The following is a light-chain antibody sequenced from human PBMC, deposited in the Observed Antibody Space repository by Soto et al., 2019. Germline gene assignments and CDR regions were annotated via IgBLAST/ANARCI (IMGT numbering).Light chain of an antibody. Sequence: QPVLTQPASVSGSPGQSITISCTGTSSDVGGYNYVSWYQQLPGKAPKLIIYDVSNRPSGVSNRFSASKSANAASLTISGLQAEDEADYYCSSYTSSSTLYVFGTGTKLTVL. CDR2: DVS. CDR1: SSDVGGYNY. CDR3: SSYTSSSTLYV. V-gene: IGLV2-14*03. J-gene: IGLJ1*01.